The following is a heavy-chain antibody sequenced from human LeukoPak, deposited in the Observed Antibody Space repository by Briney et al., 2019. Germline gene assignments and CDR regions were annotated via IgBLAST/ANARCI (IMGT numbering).Heavy chain of an antibody. V-gene: IGHV3-23*01. CDR1: GFTVSSYA. J-gene: IGHJ6*02. D-gene: IGHD2-21*01. CDR3: AREGVSVYNYYGMDV. CDR2: ISGSGTNT. Sequence: PGGSLRLSCAASGFTVSSYAMTWVRQAPGKGLEWVSGISGSGTNTHYAESIKGRFTISRDNSKNTLNLQMNSLRVEDTAVYYCAREGVSVYNYYGMDVWGQGTTVTVSS.